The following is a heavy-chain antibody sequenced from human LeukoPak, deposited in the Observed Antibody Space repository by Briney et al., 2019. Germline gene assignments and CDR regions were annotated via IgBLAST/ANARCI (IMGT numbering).Heavy chain of an antibody. J-gene: IGHJ4*02. CDR1: GGSFSGYY. CDR2: INHSGIT. D-gene: IGHD6-13*01. Sequence: SETLSLTCAVYGGSFSGYYWSWIRQPPGKGLEWIGEINHSGITNYNPSLKSRVTISVDKSKNQFSLKLSSVTAADTAVYYCAGDNSSSWHLTLDYWGQGTLVTVSS. CDR3: AGDNSSSWHLTLDY. V-gene: IGHV4-34*01.